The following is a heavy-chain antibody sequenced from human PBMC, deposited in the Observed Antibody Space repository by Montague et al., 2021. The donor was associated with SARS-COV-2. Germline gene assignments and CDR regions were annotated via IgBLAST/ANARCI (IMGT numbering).Heavy chain of an antibody. D-gene: IGHD1-26*01. Sequence: SLSLSCSASGFTFSSYWMSWVRQTPGKGLEWVANIKPDGGEKHYVDSVKGRFTISRDNAKNSLDLQMDSLRAEDTALYYCARDSRIVGATGGMDVWGRGTTVIVSS. CDR3: ARDSRIVGATGGMDV. CDR2: IKPDGGEK. CDR1: GFTFSSYW. V-gene: IGHV3-7*03. J-gene: IGHJ6*02.